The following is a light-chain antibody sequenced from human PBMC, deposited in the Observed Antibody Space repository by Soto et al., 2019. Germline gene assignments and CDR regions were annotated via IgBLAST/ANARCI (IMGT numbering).Light chain of an antibody. V-gene: IGKV3-20*01. CDR2: DAS. CDR3: QHYGRSPDLFT. CDR1: QSVRSK. Sequence: EIVLTQSPASLSVSPGEIATLSFSASQSVRSKVAWYQQKPGQAPSLVIYDASSRATGIPDRFSGSGSGTDFTLTISRLEPEDFAVYYCQHYGRSPDLFTFGPGTKVDIK. J-gene: IGKJ3*01.